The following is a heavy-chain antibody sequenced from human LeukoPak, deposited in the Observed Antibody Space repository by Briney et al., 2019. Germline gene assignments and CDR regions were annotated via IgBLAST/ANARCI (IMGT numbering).Heavy chain of an antibody. Sequence: GGSLRLSCAASGFTFSSYAMSWVRQAPGKGLEWVSAISGSGGSTYYADSVKGRFTISRDNSKNTLYLQMNSLRAEDTAVYYCARDPPPPYCGGDCRGYWGQGTLVTVSS. CDR3: ARDPPPPYCGGDCRGY. CDR1: GFTFSSYA. J-gene: IGHJ4*02. D-gene: IGHD2-21*02. CDR2: ISGSGGST. V-gene: IGHV3-23*01.